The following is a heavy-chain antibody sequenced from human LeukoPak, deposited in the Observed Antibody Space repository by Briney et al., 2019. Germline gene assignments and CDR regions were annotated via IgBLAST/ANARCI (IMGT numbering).Heavy chain of an antibody. CDR2: ILYSGST. CDR3: ARDGFRSGSYGGFDP. CDR1: DVSINNYS. D-gene: IGHD1-26*01. Sequence: SETLSLTCTVSDVSINNYSGTWIRQPPGKGLEWIGCILYSGSTNYNPSSKSRVTITVDKSKNKLSLKLSSVTAAATAVYYCARDGFRSGSYGGFDPWGQGTLVTVSS. J-gene: IGHJ5*02. V-gene: IGHV4-59*12.